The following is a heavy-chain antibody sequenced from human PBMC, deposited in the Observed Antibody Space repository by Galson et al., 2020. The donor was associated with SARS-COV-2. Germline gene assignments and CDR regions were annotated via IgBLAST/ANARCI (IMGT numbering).Heavy chain of an antibody. D-gene: IGHD2-8*02. CDR2: ISGSGTGGKT. V-gene: IGHV3-23*01. J-gene: IGHJ4*02. CDR1: GLRISIYA. Sequence: GGSLRLSCEASGLRISIYAMGWVRQAPGKGLEWVSGISGSGTGGKTSYADSVRDRFTISRDNSKNTLYLQLNSLRSEDTARYYCAACGNTWWNRFDYWGPGTLVTVSS. CDR3: AACGNTWWNRFDY.